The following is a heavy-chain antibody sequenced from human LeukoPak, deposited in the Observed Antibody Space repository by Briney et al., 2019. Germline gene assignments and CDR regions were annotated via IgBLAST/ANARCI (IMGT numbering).Heavy chain of an antibody. V-gene: IGHV3-30*18. CDR1: GFTFSSYG. Sequence: GGSLRLSCAASGFTFSSYGMHWVRQAPGKGLEWVAVISYDGSNKYYAGSVKGRFTISRDNSKNTLYLQMNSLRAEDTAVYYCAKEGGGSTFGSDYRGQGTLVTVSS. J-gene: IGHJ4*02. CDR2: ISYDGSNK. D-gene: IGHD3-10*01. CDR3: AKEGGGSTFGSDY.